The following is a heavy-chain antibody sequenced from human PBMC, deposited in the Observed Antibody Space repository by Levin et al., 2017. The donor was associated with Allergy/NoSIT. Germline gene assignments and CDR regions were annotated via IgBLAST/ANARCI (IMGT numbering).Heavy chain of an antibody. J-gene: IGHJ4*02. CDR1: GFTFSSDG. Sequence: GESLKISCAASGFTFSSDGMQWVRQAPGKGLEWVAVIGYDGSAQFYSDSVKGRFIVSRDNSKNTLYLQMNSLRAEDTAIYYCASAYTYGSPFGYWGQGTLVTVSS. CDR2: IGYDGSAQ. CDR3: ASAYTYGSPFGY. D-gene: IGHD5-18*01. V-gene: IGHV3-33*08.